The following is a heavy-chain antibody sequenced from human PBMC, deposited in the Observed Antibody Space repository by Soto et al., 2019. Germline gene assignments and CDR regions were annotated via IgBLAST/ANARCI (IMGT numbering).Heavy chain of an antibody. V-gene: IGHV3-30-3*01. CDR1: GFTFSSYA. J-gene: IGHJ3*02. Sequence: HVQLVESGGGVVQPGRSLRLSCAASGFTFSSYAMHWVRQAPGKGLECVAVISYDGSNKYYADSVKGRFTISRDNSKNTLYLQMNSLRAEDTAVYYCARDLSRSGYYTSSFDIWGQGTMVTVSS. CDR3: ARDLSRSGYYTSSFDI. CDR2: ISYDGSNK. D-gene: IGHD3-3*01.